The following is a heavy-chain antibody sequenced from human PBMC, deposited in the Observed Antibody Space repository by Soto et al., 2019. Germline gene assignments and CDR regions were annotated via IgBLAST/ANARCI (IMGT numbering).Heavy chain of an antibody. CDR2: IIPIFGTA. D-gene: IGHD5-12*01. V-gene: IGHV1-69*06. CDR1: GGTFSSYA. J-gene: IGHJ6*02. CDR3: ARGRRLARGYYGMDV. Sequence: ASVKVSCKASGGTFSSYAISWVRRAPGQGLEWMGGIIPIFGTANYAQKFQGRVTITADKSTSTAYMELSSLRSEDTAVYYCARGRRLARGYYGMDVWGQGTTVTVSS.